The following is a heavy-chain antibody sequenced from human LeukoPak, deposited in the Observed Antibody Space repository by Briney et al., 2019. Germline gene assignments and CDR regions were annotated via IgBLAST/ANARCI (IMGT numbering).Heavy chain of an antibody. D-gene: IGHD3-9*01. CDR2: IYPGDSDT. Sequence: GESLKISCKGFGYSFTSYWIGWVRQMPGKGLEWMGIIYPGDSDTRYSPSFQGQVTISADKSISTAYLQWSSLKASDTAMYYCARRSLRYFDWLPFDYWGQGTLVTVSS. CDR1: GYSFTSYW. J-gene: IGHJ4*02. CDR3: ARRSLRYFDWLPFDY. V-gene: IGHV5-51*01.